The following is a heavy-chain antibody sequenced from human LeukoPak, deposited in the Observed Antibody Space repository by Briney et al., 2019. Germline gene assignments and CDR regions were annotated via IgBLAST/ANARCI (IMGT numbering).Heavy chain of an antibody. V-gene: IGHV3-43*01. J-gene: IGHJ4*02. CDR3: AKEMLGTRWITYDS. CDR1: GFKFDDYS. CDR2: INRDGGRT. Sequence: GGSLRLSCAASGFKFDDYSMHWVRQAPGKGLEWVSLINRDGGRTFYADSVKGRFTISRDNNKNSLYLQMNSLRTDDTALYYCAKEMLGTRWITYDSWGQGTLVTVSS. D-gene: IGHD5-12*01.